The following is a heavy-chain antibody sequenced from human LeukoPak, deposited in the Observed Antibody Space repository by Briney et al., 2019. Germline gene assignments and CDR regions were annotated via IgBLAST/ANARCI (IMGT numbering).Heavy chain of an antibody. CDR2: IIPIFGTA. Sequence: GASVKVSCKASGGTSSSYAISWVRQAPGQGLEWMGGIIPIFGTANYAQKFQGRVTITTDESTSTAYMELSSLRSEDTAVYYCARGSTPERITIFGVVPGWFDPWGQGTLVTVSS. J-gene: IGHJ5*02. CDR3: ARGSTPERITIFGVVPGWFDP. CDR1: GGTSSSYA. V-gene: IGHV1-69*05. D-gene: IGHD3-3*01.